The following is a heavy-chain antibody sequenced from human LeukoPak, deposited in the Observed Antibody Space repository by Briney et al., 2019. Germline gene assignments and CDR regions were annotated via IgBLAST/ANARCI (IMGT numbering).Heavy chain of an antibody. D-gene: IGHD4-17*01. CDR3: AREGVTVTTEMVWFDP. CDR1: GGTFSSYA. CDR2: IIPIFGTA. V-gene: IGHV1-69*13. Sequence: SVKVSRKASGGTFSSYAISWVRQAPGQGLEWMGGIIPIFGTANYAQKFQGRVTITADESTSTAYMELSSLRSEDTAVYYCAREGVTVTTEMVWFDPWGQGTLVTVSS. J-gene: IGHJ5*02.